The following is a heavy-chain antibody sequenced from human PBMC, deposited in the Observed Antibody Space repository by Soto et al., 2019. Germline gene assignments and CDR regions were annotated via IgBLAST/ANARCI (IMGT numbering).Heavy chain of an antibody. Sequence: GGSLRLSCAASGFTFSSYAMSWVRQAPGKGLEWVSAISGSGGSTYYADSVKGRFTISRDNSKNTLYLQMNSLRAEDTAVYYCAKDQDYDILTGYSPGGMDVWGQGTTVTVSS. J-gene: IGHJ6*02. CDR1: GFTFSSYA. CDR2: ISGSGGST. CDR3: AKDQDYDILTGYSPGGMDV. D-gene: IGHD3-9*01. V-gene: IGHV3-23*01.